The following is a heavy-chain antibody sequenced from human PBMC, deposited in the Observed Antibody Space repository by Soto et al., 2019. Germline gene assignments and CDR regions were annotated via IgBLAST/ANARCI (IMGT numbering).Heavy chain of an antibody. J-gene: IGHJ6*02. V-gene: IGHV4-59*01. D-gene: IGHD5-12*01. CDR2: IYYSGST. Sequence: SETLSVTCTVSGGSISSYYWSWIRQPPGKGLEWIGYIYYSGSTNYNPSLKSRVTISVDTSKNQFSLKLSSVTAADTAVYYCARDKVVVGGGYASKYGMDVWGQGTKVTVSS. CDR3: ARDKVVVGGGYASKYGMDV. CDR1: GGSISSYY.